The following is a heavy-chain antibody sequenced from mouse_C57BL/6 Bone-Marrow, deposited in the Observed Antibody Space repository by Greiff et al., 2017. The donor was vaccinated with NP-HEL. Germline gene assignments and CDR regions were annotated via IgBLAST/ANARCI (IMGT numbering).Heavy chain of an antibody. CDR1: GFTFSNYW. J-gene: IGHJ2*01. V-gene: IGHV6-3*01. Sequence: EVKLVESGGGLVQPGGSMKLSCVASGFTFSNYWMNWVRQSPEKGLEWVAQIRLKSDNYATHYAESVKGRFTISRDDSKSSVYLQMNNLRAEDTVIYYCTFYYYGSKPHFDYWGQGTTLTVSS. CDR3: TFYYYGSKPHFDY. D-gene: IGHD1-1*01. CDR2: IRLKSDNYAT.